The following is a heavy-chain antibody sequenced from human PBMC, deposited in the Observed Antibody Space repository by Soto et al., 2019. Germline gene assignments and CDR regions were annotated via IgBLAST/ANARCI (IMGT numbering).Heavy chain of an antibody. CDR2: INHSGST. J-gene: IGHJ6*03. D-gene: IGHD5-12*01. Sequence: SETLSLTCAVYGGSFSGYYWSWIRQPPGKGLEWIGEINHSGSTNYNPSLKSRVTISVDTSKNQFSLKLSSVTAADTAVYYCARGTLDVDIVATGRVYYYYMDVWGKGTTVTVSS. V-gene: IGHV4-34*01. CDR1: GGSFSGYY. CDR3: ARGTLDVDIVATGRVYYYYMDV.